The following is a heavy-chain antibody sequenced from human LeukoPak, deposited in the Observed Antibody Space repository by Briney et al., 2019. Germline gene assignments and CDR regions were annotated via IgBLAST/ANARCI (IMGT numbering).Heavy chain of an antibody. CDR2: ISGGGTAT. D-gene: IGHD3-16*01. J-gene: IGHJ4*02. Sequence: PGGSLRLSCAASGFTFSSFGMSWVRQAPGKGLEWLSAISGGGTATYYADSVKGRFTISRDDSKSTLYLHMNSLRAEDTAIYFCAKDMGWGTTPHYFNSWGQGILVTVPS. CDR3: AKDMGWGTTPHYFNS. V-gene: IGHV3-23*01. CDR1: GFTFSSFG.